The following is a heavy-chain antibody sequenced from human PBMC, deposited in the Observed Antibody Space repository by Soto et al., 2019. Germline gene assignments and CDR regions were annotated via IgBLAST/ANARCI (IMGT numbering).Heavy chain of an antibody. CDR3: ERDHAGHFDY. J-gene: IGHJ4*02. D-gene: IGHD6-13*01. Sequence: QVQLVESGGGVVQPGRSLRLSCAASGFTFSSYGMHWVRQAPGKGLEWVAVIWYDGSNKYYADSVKGRFTISRDNSKNTLYLQMSSLRAEDTAVSYCERDHAGHFDYWGQGTLVTVSS. V-gene: IGHV3-33*01. CDR2: IWYDGSNK. CDR1: GFTFSSYG.